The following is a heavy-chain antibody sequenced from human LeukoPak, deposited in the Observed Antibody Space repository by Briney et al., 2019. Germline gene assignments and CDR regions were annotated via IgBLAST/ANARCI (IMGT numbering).Heavy chain of an antibody. CDR2: INHSGST. J-gene: IGHJ4*02. CDR1: GGSFSGYY. Sequence: PSETLSLTCAVYGGSFSGYYWSWIRQPPGKGLEWIGEINHSGSTNYNPSLKSRVTISVDTSKNQFSLKLSSVTAADTAVYYCARHDYDNYFDYWGQGTLVTVSS. D-gene: IGHD3-22*01. CDR3: ARHDYDNYFDY. V-gene: IGHV4-34*01.